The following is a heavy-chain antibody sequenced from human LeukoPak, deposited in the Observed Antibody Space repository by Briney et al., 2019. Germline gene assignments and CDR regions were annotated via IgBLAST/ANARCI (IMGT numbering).Heavy chain of an antibody. V-gene: IGHV1-18*04. J-gene: IGHJ2*01. D-gene: IGHD2-2*01. CDR3: ARDRVVVVPAAMGYFDL. CDR2: ISAYNGNT. CDR1: GYTFTSYG. Sequence: ASVKVSCKASGYTFTSYGISWVRQAPGQGLEWMGWISAYNGNTNYAQKLQDRVTMTTDKSTSTAYMELRSLRSDDTAVYYCARDRVVVVPAAMGYFDLWGRGTLVTVSS.